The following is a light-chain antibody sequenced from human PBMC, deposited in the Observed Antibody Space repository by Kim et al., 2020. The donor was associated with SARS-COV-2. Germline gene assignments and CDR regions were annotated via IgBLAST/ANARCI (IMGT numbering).Light chain of an antibody. CDR2: DAS. V-gene: IGKV1-5*01. CDR1: QSISSW. Sequence: DIQMTQSPSTLSASVGDRVTITCRATQSISSWLAWYQQKPGKAPKLLMYDASNLESGVPSRFSGSGSGTEFTLTISSLQPDDFATYYCQQYNSYSWTFGQGTKVDIK. J-gene: IGKJ1*01. CDR3: QQYNSYSWT.